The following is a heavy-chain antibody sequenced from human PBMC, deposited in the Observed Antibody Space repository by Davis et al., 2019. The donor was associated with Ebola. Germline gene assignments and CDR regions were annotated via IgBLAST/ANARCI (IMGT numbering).Heavy chain of an antibody. CDR1: GFTVSSNY. CDR2: IYSGGST. J-gene: IGHJ3*02. D-gene: IGHD3-22*01. CDR3: VRGRPITMIVVEYAFDI. Sequence: GESLKISCAASGFTVSSNYMSWVRQAPGKGLEWVSVIYSGGSTYYADSVKGRFTISRDNSKNTLYLQMNSLRAEDTAVYYCVRGRPITMIVVEYAFDIWGQGTMVTVSS. V-gene: IGHV3-53*01.